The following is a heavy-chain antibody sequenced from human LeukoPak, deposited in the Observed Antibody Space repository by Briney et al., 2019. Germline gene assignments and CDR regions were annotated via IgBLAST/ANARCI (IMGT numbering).Heavy chain of an antibody. CDR3: ARTGPDYYGSGSYPLHYYGMDF. CDR2: ISAYNGNT. J-gene: IGHJ6*02. D-gene: IGHD3-10*01. Sequence: ASMNVSCKAYGYTFTSYGISWVRQAPGQGLEWMGWISAYNGNTNYAQKLQGRVTMTTDTSTSTAYMELRSLRSDDTAVYYCARTGPDYYGSGSYPLHYYGMDFWGQGTTVTVAS. CDR1: GYTFTSYG. V-gene: IGHV1-18*01.